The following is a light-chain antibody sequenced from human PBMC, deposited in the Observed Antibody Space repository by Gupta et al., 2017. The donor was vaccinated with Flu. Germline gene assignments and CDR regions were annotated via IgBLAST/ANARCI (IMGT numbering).Light chain of an antibody. Sequence: DIQLTQSRSSLSASVGDRVTITCRASQSISSYLNWYQQKPGKAPKLLIYAASSLQSGVPSRFSGSGSGTDFTLTISSLQPEDFATYYCQQSDSTPDSFGQGTKLEIK. CDR1: QSISSY. CDR2: AAS. CDR3: QQSDSTPDS. J-gene: IGKJ2*03. V-gene: IGKV1-39*01.